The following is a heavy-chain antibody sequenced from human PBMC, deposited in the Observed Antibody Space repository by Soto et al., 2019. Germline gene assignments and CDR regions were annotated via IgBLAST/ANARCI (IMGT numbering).Heavy chain of an antibody. V-gene: IGHV4-39*01. J-gene: IGHJ5*02. Sequence: SETLSLTCTVSGGSISSSSYYWGWIRQPPGKGLEWIGSIYYSGITYYNPSLKSRVTISVDTSKNQFSVKLSSVTAADTAVYYFARQSRLIDPWGQGPLVTVSS. CDR3: ARQSRLIDP. CDR1: GGSISSSSYY. CDR2: IYYSGIT.